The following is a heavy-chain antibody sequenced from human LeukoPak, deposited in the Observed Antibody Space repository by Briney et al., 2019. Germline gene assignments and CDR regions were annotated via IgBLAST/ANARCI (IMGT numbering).Heavy chain of an antibody. CDR1: GFTFSSYA. CDR3: VKVGCSGGSCYWAYFQH. Sequence: PGGSLRLSCSASGFTFSSYAMHWVRQAPGKGLEYVSGISSNGDRTYYADSVKGGFIISRDNSKNTLYLQMSSLRAEDTAVYYCVKVGCSGGSCYWAYFQHWGQGTLVTVSS. J-gene: IGHJ1*01. V-gene: IGHV3-64D*09. CDR2: ISSNGDRT. D-gene: IGHD2-15*01.